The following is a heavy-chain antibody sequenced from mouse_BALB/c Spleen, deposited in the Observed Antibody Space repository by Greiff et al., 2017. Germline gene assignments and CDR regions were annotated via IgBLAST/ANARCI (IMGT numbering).Heavy chain of an antibody. CDR1: GYTFTSYW. Sequence: QVQLQQSGAELAKPGASVKMSCKASGYTFTSYWMHWVKQRPGQGLEWIGYINPSTGYTEYNQKFKDKATLTADKSSSTAYMQLSSLTSEDSAVYYCASLRRGYAMDYWGQGTSVTVSS. CDR2: INPSTGYT. V-gene: IGHV1-7*01. D-gene: IGHD2-12*01. CDR3: ASLRRGYAMDY. J-gene: IGHJ4*01.